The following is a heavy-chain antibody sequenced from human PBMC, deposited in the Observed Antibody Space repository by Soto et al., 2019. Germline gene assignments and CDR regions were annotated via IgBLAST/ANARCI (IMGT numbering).Heavy chain of an antibody. CDR2: INHSGST. J-gene: IGHJ4*02. V-gene: IGHV4-34*01. Sequence: QVQLQQWGAGLLKPSETLSLTCAVYGGSFSGYYWSWIRQPPGKGLEWIGEINHSGSTNYNPSLKCRVTISVDTSKNQFSLKLSSVTAADTAVYYCARGRDIVVVPAAMEQTYYFDYWGQGTLVTVSS. CDR1: GGSFSGYY. D-gene: IGHD2-2*01. CDR3: ARGRDIVVVPAAMEQTYYFDY.